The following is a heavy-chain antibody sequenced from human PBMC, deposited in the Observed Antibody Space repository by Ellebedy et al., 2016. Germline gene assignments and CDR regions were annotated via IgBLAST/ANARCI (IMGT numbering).Heavy chain of an antibody. V-gene: IGHV3-23*01. D-gene: IGHD1-26*01. CDR1: GFTFSNYG. CDR3: AKRRSTPGTAPYYFDY. CDR2: ISGDGDST. Sequence: GGSLRLSCAASGFTFSNYGMNWVRPALGKGLEWVSGISGDGDSTYYADSVKGRFTISRDNSKNTLYLQMNSLRAEDTAVYYCAKRRSTPGTAPYYFDYWGQGTLVTVSS. J-gene: IGHJ4*02.